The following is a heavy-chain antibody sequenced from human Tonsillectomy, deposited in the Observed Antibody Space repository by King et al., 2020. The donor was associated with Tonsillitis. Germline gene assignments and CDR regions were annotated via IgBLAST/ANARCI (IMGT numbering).Heavy chain of an antibody. CDR2: IDPNSGGT. CDR3: ARPPKQLCRDYLYYMDV. Sequence: QLVQSGAEVKKPGASVKVSCRASGYTFTDYYIHWVRQAPGQGLEWMGWIDPNSGGTHYPQKFRGRVTVTRDTSISTAYMDLSRLTSDDTAVYYCARPPKQLCRDYLYYMDVWGEEPTVTVSS. D-gene: IGHD6-13*01. CDR1: GYTFTDYY. J-gene: IGHJ6*03. V-gene: IGHV1-2*02.